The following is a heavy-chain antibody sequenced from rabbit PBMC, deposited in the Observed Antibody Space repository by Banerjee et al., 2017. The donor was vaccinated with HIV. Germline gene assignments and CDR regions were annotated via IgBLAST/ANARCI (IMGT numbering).Heavy chain of an antibody. D-gene: IGHD7-1*01. CDR1: GFSFSSYW. CDR2: IYAGSSGST. Sequence: QEQLVESGGGLVQPEGSLTLTCTASGFSFSSYWICWVRQAPGKGLEWIACIYAGSSGSTWYASWVNGRFTISSSTSLNTVALKMTSLTAADTATYFCARRTSEYAFDPRGPGTLVTVS. CDR3: ARRTSEYAFDP. V-gene: IGHV1S43*01. J-gene: IGHJ2*01.